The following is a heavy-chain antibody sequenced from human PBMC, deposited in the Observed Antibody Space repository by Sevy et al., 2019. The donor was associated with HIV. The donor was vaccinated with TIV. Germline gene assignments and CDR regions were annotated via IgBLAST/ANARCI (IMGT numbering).Heavy chain of an antibody. CDR2: LYSGGST. J-gene: IGHJ4*02. Sequence: GGSLRLSCTASGFTVSSNYMSWVRQAPGKGLEWVSVLYSGGSTYYADSVKGRFTISGDNSKNTLYLQMNSLRAGDTAVYYCARVTVRGFDYWGQGTLVTVSS. D-gene: IGHD3-10*01. V-gene: IGHV3-53*01. CDR1: GFTVSSNY. CDR3: ARVTVRGFDY.